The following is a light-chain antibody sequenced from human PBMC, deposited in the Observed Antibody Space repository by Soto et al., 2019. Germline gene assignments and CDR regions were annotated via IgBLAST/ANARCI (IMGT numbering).Light chain of an antibody. V-gene: IGKV3-20*01. CDR1: QSVSSSY. J-gene: IGKJ1*01. Sequence: EIVLTQSPGTLSLSPGERATLSCRASQSVSSSYLAWYQQITGQAHRLLIYGASSRATGIPDRFSGSGSGTDFTLTISRLEPADFAVYYCQQYGSSPWTFGQGTKVEVK. CDR3: QQYGSSPWT. CDR2: GAS.